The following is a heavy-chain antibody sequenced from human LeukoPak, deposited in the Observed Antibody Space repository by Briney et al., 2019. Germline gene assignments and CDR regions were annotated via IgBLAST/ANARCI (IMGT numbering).Heavy chain of an antibody. Sequence: SETLSLTCTVSGGSISSSLYYWDWIRQPPGKGLEWSGSIYYSETTYDNPSLRSRVTISIDTSKNQFSLKLSSVTAADTAVYYCARQRADYFYYYMDVWGKGTTVTVSS. CDR2: IYYSETT. CDR3: ARQRADYFYYYMDV. CDR1: GGSISSSLYY. J-gene: IGHJ6*03. V-gene: IGHV4-39*01.